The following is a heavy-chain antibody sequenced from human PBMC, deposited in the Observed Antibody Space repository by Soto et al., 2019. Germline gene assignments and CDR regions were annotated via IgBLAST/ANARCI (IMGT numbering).Heavy chain of an antibody. CDR2: IYTTGST. CDR1: GGSMSTYF. V-gene: IGHV4-4*07. D-gene: IGHD3-22*01. J-gene: IGHJ6*02. CDR3: AREGGYFDSSCSGVYHRHVVAF. Sequence: PSETLSLTCSVSGGSMSTYFWSWIRQPAGGGLEWIGRIYTTGSTNYNPSLKSRVTMSLDTSRNQFSLKLGSVTAADTAVYYCAREGGYFDSSCSGVYHRHVVAFRAQGTTVTVSS.